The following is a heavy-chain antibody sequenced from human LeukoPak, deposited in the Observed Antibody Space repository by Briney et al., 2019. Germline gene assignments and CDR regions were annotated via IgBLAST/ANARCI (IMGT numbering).Heavy chain of an antibody. D-gene: IGHD3-9*01. J-gene: IGHJ5*02. CDR3: AGAHYDILTAYYGGWFDP. Sequence: SETLSLTCTVSDNSINSYYWSWIRQPAGKGLEWIGRIYTSGTIYTSGSTNYNPSLKSRVTMSVDTSKKQVSLKLTSVTAADTAVYYCAGAHYDILTAYYGGWFDPWGQGILVAVSS. CDR1: DNSINSYY. CDR2: IYTSGTIYTSGST. V-gene: IGHV4-4*07.